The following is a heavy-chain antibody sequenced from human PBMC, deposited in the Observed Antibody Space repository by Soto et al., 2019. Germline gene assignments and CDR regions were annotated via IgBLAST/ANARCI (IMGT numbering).Heavy chain of an antibody. Sequence: QVQLQESGPGLVKPSQTLSLTCTVSGTSIGSRGYYWGWIRQLPDKGLEWIGYIYYNGNTYFTPSLKSRVTILRVTSKNQFSLKLTSVTAADTVVYYCARAVESHHFDHWGQGTLVTVSS. CDR2: IYYNGNT. D-gene: IGHD2-15*01. V-gene: IGHV4-31*03. CDR1: GTSIGSRGYY. CDR3: ARAVESHHFDH. J-gene: IGHJ4*02.